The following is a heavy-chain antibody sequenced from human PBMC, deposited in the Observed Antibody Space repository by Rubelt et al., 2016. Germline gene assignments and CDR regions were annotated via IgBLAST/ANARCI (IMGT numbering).Heavy chain of an antibody. D-gene: IGHD2/OR15-2a*01. CDR1: GGSISSYY. V-gene: IGHV4-59*01. CDR2: IYYSGST. Sequence: QVQLQESGPGLVKPSETLSLTCTVSGGSISSYYWSWIRQPPGKGLEWIGNIYYSGSTNYNPSLKSRVTISVDTSKNQVSLKLTSVTAADTAVYYCARSEKYFPPGDYWGQGTLVTVSS. CDR3: ARSEKYFPPGDY. J-gene: IGHJ4*02.